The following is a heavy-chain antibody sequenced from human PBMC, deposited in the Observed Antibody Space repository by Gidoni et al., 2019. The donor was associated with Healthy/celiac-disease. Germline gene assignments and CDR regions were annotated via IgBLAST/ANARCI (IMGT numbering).Heavy chain of an antibody. CDR3: AINWGPAAAGTGDYYYGMDV. D-gene: IGHD6-13*01. CDR1: GGSISSSSYY. V-gene: IGHV4-39*01. J-gene: IGHJ6*02. Sequence: QLQLQESGPGLVKPSETLSLTCTVSGGSISSSSYYWGWIRQPPGKGLEWIGSIYYSGSTYYNPSLKSRVTISVDTSKNQFSLKLSSVTAADTAVYYFAINWGPAAAGTGDYYYGMDVWAQGTTVTVSS. CDR2: IYYSGST.